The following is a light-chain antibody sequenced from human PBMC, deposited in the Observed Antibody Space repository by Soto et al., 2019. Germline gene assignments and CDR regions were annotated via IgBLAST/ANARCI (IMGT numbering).Light chain of an antibody. J-gene: IGLJ1*01. CDR3: GTWENSLLSYD. CDR1: SSNIENNY. V-gene: IGLV1-51*01. Sequence: QSVLTQPPSVSAAPGQNVTISCSGSSSNIENNYVSWYQNFPGTAPTLLIYDNNKRPSGIPDRFSGSKSGTSATLGITGLQTGDEADYYCGTWENSLLSYDFGSGTKLTVL. CDR2: DNN.